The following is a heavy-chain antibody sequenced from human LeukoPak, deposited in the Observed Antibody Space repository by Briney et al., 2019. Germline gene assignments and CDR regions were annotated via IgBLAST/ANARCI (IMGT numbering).Heavy chain of an antibody. CDR2: IFSTGTT. D-gene: IGHD2-2*01. J-gene: IGHJ4*02. CDR3: ARDLYGYANDWHGGYYFDY. CDR1: VGSISGYS. V-gene: IGHV4-4*07. Sequence: PSETLSLTRTVPVGSISGYSWSCIWPPAGEGLEWIGRIFSTGTTTYNPSTKSRVTMSVDRSKNQFSLNLDSATAADTALYHCARDLYGYANDWHGGYYFDYWGQGTLVTVSS.